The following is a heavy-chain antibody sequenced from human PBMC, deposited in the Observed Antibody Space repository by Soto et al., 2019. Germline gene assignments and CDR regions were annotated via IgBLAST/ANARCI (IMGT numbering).Heavy chain of an antibody. CDR3: ARVNWWFGELPH. D-gene: IGHD3-10*01. V-gene: IGHV1-3*01. CDR2: INAGNGNT. CDR1: GYTFTSYA. J-gene: IGHJ4*02. Sequence: GASVKVSCKASGYTFTSYAMHWVRQAPGQRLEWMGWINAGNGNTKYSQKFQGRVTITRDTSASTAYMELSSLRSEDTAAYYCARVNWWFGELPHWGQGTLVTVSS.